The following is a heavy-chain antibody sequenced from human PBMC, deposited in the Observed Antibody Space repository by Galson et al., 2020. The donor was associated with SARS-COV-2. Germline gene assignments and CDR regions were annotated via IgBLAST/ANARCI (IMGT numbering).Heavy chain of an antibody. J-gene: IGHJ4*02. D-gene: IGHD3-3*01. CDR2: ISAYNGNT. Sequence: ASVKVSCKASGYTFTSYGISWVRQAPGQGLEWMGWISAYNGNTNYAQKLQGRVTMTTDTSTSTAYMELRSLRSDDTAVYYCSRFNIRGVPKDGPDLDYWGQGTLVTVSS. CDR3: SRFNIRGVPKDGPDLDY. CDR1: GYTFTSYG. V-gene: IGHV1-18*01.